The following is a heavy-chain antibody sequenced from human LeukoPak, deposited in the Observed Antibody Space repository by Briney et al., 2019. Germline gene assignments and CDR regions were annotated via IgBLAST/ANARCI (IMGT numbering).Heavy chain of an antibody. CDR1: GFTFSSYW. Sequence: PGGSLRLSCAASGFTFSSYWMSWVRQAPGKGLEWVSAISGSGGSTYYADSVKGRFTISRDNSKNTLYLQMNSLRAEDTAVYYCSASGSYYEPFDYWGQGTLVTVSS. CDR2: ISGSGGST. J-gene: IGHJ4*02. D-gene: IGHD1-26*01. CDR3: SASGSYYEPFDY. V-gene: IGHV3-23*01.